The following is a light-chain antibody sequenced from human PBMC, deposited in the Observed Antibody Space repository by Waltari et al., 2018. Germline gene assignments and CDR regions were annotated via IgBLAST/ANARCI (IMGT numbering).Light chain of an antibody. CDR1: QSVSSY. Sequence: ESVLTQSPATLSLSPGERPTLSCRASQSVSSYLAWYQQKPGQAPRLLIYDASNRATGIPARFSGSGSGTDFTLTISRLEPEDFAVYYCQQRSNWPPLTFGGGTKVEIK. V-gene: IGKV3-11*01. CDR2: DAS. CDR3: QQRSNWPPLT. J-gene: IGKJ4*01.